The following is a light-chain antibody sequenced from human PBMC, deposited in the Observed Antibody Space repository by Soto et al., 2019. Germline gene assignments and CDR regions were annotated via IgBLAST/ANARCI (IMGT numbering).Light chain of an antibody. J-gene: IGLJ2*01. CDR1: SSDVGSYNL. CDR3: CSYAGSSVLI. Sequence: QSVLTQPASVSGSPEQSITISCTGTSSDVGSYNLVSWYQQHPGKAPKLIIYEGDKRPSGVPNRVSGSKSGNTASLTISGLQAEDEADYYCCSYAGSSVLIFGGGTKVTVL. V-gene: IGLV2-23*01. CDR2: EGD.